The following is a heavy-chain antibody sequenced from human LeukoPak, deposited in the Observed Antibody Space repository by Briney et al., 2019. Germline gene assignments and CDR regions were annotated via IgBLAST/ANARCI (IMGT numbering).Heavy chain of an antibody. Sequence: SVKVSCKASGFTFTRSAVQWVRQSRGQRLEWIGWIVVGSGNTNYAQMFQERVTITRDMSTSTAYMEVSSLRSEDTAVYYCAAGNYYDSSGYYYWGQGTLVTASS. CDR1: GFTFTRSA. J-gene: IGHJ4*02. CDR3: AAGNYYDSSGYYY. CDR2: IVVGSGNT. V-gene: IGHV1-58*01. D-gene: IGHD3-22*01.